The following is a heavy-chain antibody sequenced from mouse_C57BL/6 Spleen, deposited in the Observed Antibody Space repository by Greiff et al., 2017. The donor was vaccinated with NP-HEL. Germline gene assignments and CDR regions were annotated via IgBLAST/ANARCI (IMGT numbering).Heavy chain of an antibody. CDR3: ARERDQDYAMDC. Sequence: QVQLQQSGAELARPGASVKLSCKASGYTFTSYGISWVKQRTGQGLEWIGEIYPRSGNTYYNEKFKGKATLTADKSSSTAYMELRSLTSEDSAVYFSARERDQDYAMDCWGQGTSVTVSS. J-gene: IGHJ4*01. D-gene: IGHD3-3*01. V-gene: IGHV1-81*01. CDR1: GYTFTSYG. CDR2: IYPRSGNT.